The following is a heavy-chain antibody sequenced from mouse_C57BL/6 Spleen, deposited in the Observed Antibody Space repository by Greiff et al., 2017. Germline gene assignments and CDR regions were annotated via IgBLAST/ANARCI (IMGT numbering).Heavy chain of an antibody. CDR2: IDPEDGET. Sequence: EVQVVESGAELVKPGASVKLSCTASGFNIKDYYMHWVKQRTEQGLEWIGRIDPEDGETKYAPKFQGKATITADTSSNTAYLQLSSLTSEYTAVYYCSRDLATTGVDYWGQGTTLTVSS. J-gene: IGHJ2*01. V-gene: IGHV14-2*01. CDR3: SRDLATTGVDY. D-gene: IGHD1-1*01. CDR1: GFNIKDYY.